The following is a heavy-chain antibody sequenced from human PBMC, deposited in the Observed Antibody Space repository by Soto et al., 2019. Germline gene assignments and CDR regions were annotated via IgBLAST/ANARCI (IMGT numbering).Heavy chain of an antibody. V-gene: IGHV4-4*07. CDR3: VRDGTKTLRDWFDP. J-gene: IGHJ5*02. CDR1: GASISGFY. Sequence: SETLSLTCTVSGASISGFYWSWIRKSAGKGLEWIGRIYATGTTDYNPSLKSRVMMSVDTSKKQFSLKLRSVTAADTAVYYCVRDGTKTLRDWFDPSGQGISVTVSS. CDR2: IYATGTT. D-gene: IGHD1-1*01.